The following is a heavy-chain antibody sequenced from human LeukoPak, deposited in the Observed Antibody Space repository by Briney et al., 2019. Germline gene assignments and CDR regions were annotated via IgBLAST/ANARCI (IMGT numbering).Heavy chain of an antibody. CDR2: IYYSGST. CDR1: GGSISSNSYF. V-gene: IGHV4-39*01. D-gene: IGHD1-1*01. Sequence: PSETLSLTCTVSGGSISSNSYFWGWIRQPPGKGLEWIGSIYYSGSTYYNPSLKSRVTISVDTSKNQFSLRLSSVTAADPAVYYCARLWKNGPQTFDYWGQGTLVTVSS. J-gene: IGHJ4*02. CDR3: ARLWKNGPQTFDY.